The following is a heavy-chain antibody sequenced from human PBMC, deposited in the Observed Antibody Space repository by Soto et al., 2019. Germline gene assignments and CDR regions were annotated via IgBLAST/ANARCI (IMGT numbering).Heavy chain of an antibody. CDR2: IYHSGGD. CDR1: GDSISSGGYS. CDR3: ASDSRNGYYLEY. Sequence: QLQLQESGSGLVKPSQTLSLTCAVSGDSISSGGYSWNWIRQPPGKGLEWIGNIYHSGGDDYNPSLKSRVTITVDSSNNQFSLNLRSVTAADTAVYYCASDSRNGYYLEYWGQGTLVTVSS. V-gene: IGHV4-30-2*01. D-gene: IGHD3-22*01. J-gene: IGHJ4*02.